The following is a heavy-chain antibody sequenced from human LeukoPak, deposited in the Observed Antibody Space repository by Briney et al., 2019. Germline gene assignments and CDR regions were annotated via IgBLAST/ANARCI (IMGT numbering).Heavy chain of an antibody. Sequence: GASVKVSCKASGYTFTSYGIGWVRQAPGQGLEWMGWISAYNGNTNYAQKLQGGVTMTTDTSTSTAYMELRSLRSDDTAVYYCARATTIFGVVIDLYYWGQGTLVTVSS. CDR2: ISAYNGNT. D-gene: IGHD3-3*01. J-gene: IGHJ4*02. CDR3: ARATTIFGVVIDLYY. CDR1: GYTFTSYG. V-gene: IGHV1-18*01.